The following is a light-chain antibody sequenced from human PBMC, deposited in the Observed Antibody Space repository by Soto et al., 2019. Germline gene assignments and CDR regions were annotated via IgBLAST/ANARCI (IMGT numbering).Light chain of an antibody. CDR1: QSVSSSY. CDR3: QQYGSSPPYT. Sequence: EXVLXXXPGTLSLSPGERATLSCRASQSVSSSYLAWYQQKPGQAPRLLIYGASSRATGIPDRFSGSGSGTDFTLTISRLEPEDFAVYYCQQYGSSPPYTFGQGTKLEIK. J-gene: IGKJ2*01. V-gene: IGKV3-20*01. CDR2: GAS.